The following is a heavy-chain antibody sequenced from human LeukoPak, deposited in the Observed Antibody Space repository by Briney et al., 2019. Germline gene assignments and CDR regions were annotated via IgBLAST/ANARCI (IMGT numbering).Heavy chain of an antibody. CDR3: AKRGVTGYKEAFDY. D-gene: IGHD3-9*01. J-gene: IGHJ4*02. Sequence: GGSLRLSCAASGFTFSDYYMSWIRQAPGKGLEWVSYISSSGSTIYYADSVKGRFTISRDNAKNSVYLQMNSLRAEDTAVYYCAKRGVTGYKEAFDYWGQGTLVTVSS. V-gene: IGHV3-11*01. CDR2: ISSSGSTI. CDR1: GFTFSDYY.